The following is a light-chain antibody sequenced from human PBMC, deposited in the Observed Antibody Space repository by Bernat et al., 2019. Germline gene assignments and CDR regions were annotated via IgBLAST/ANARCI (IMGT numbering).Light chain of an antibody. CDR3: QQYGSSLPYT. Sequence: EIVLTQSPGTLSLSPGQRATLSCRASQSVTSNYLAWYQHKPGQSPRLLIYGASIRATGIPDRFSGGGSGTDFNLTVSRLEPEDFAVYYCQQYGSSLPYTFGQGTKLEIK. CDR1: QSVTSNY. CDR2: GAS. J-gene: IGKJ2*01. V-gene: IGKV3-20*01.